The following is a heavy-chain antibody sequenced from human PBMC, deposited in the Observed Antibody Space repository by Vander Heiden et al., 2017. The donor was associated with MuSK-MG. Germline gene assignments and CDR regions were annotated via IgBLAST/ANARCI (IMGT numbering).Heavy chain of an antibody. Sequence: QVQLQQWGAGLLKPSETLSLTCAVYGGSFSGYYWSWIRQPPGKGLEWIGEINHSGSTNYNPSLKSRVTISVDTSKNQFSLKLSSVTAADTAVYYCARYLSSWKTFDYWGQGTLVTVSS. CDR1: GGSFSGYY. V-gene: IGHV4-34*01. CDR3: ARYLSSWKTFDY. CDR2: INHSGST. D-gene: IGHD6-13*01. J-gene: IGHJ4*02.